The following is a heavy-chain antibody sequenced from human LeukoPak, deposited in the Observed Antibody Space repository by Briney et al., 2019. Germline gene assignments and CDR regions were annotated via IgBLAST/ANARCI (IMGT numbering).Heavy chain of an antibody. Sequence: GGSLRLSCAASGFTFSSYGMHWVRQAPGKGLEWVAVISYDGSNKYYADSVKGRFTISRDNSKNTLYLQMNSLRAEDTAVYYCAKEDYYDSSGSLPYWGQGTLVTVSS. CDR3: AKEDYYDSSGSLPY. J-gene: IGHJ4*02. CDR2: ISYDGSNK. D-gene: IGHD3-22*01. CDR1: GFTFSSYG. V-gene: IGHV3-30*18.